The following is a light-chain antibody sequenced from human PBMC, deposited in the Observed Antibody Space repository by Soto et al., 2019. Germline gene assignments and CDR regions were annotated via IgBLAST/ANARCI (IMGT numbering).Light chain of an antibody. Sequence: EIVLTQSAVTLSLSPGERATSSCWASQSASSYLACYQQKPGQASRLLIYGASSRSAGMPDRFSGSGSATNFTLTISRLEPEDFAVYYCQRYCTTPPLTFGGGTKVDIK. V-gene: IGKV3-20*01. CDR3: QRYCTTPPLT. CDR1: QSASSY. CDR2: GAS. J-gene: IGKJ4*01.